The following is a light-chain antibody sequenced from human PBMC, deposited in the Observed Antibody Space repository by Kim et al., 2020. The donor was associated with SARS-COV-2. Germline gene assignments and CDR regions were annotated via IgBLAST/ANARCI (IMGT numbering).Light chain of an antibody. CDR3: QQSYSNPYS. CDR2: TTS. V-gene: IGKV1-39*01. J-gene: IGKJ2*03. CDR1: QSITRF. Sequence: DIQMTQSPSSLSASVGDRVTITCRASQSITRFSNWYQQKPGEAPKLLIYTTSNLRSGVPSRFSGSGSGTDFTLTINNLQPEDFAIYYCQQSYSNPYSFGQGTKLEI.